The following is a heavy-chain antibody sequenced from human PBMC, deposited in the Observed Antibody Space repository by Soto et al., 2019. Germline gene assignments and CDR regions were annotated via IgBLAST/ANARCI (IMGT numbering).Heavy chain of an antibody. Sequence: GGSLRLSCAASGFTFSSYSMNWVRQAPGKGLEWVSSNSSSSSYIYYADSVKGRFTISRDNAKNSLYLQMNSLRAEDTAVYYCARSLYNWNDVTFDYWGQGTLVTVSS. D-gene: IGHD1-20*01. CDR1: GFTFSSYS. J-gene: IGHJ4*02. V-gene: IGHV3-21*01. CDR2: NSSSSSYI. CDR3: ARSLYNWNDVTFDY.